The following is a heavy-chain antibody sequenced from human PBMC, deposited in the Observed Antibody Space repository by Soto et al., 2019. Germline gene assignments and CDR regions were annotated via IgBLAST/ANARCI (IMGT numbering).Heavy chain of an antibody. D-gene: IGHD2-2*01. V-gene: IGHV3-7*01. J-gene: IGHJ5*02. CDR3: AREYCSSTSCLNWFDP. CDR2: IKQDGSEK. CDR1: GFTFSSYW. Sequence: PGGSLRLSCAASGFTFSSYWMSWVRQAPGKGLEWVANIKQDGSEKYYVDSVKGRFTISRDNAKNSLFLQMNSLRAEDTAVYYCAREYCSSTSCLNWFDPWGQGTLVTVSS.